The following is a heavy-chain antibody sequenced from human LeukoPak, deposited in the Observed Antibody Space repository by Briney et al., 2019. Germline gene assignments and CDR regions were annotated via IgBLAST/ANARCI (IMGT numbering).Heavy chain of an antibody. D-gene: IGHD3-10*01. Sequence: ASGKGSCTASGYTFSSYGISWVRQAPGQGLEWMGWISAYNGNINYIQKFQGRVTMTTDTSTSTAYMELRSPRSDDTAVYYCAREHGSGSYYNPVGFDYWRQGTLVTVSS. CDR3: AREHGSGSYYNPVGFDY. CDR2: ISAYNGNI. J-gene: IGHJ4*02. V-gene: IGHV1-18*01. CDR1: GYTFSSYG.